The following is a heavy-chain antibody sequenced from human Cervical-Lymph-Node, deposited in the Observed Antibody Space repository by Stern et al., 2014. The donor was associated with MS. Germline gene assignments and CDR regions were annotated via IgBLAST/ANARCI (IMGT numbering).Heavy chain of an antibody. CDR2: IIPVFGRP. J-gene: IGHJ6*02. Sequence: QVQLVQSGAEVQKPGSSVRVSCKASGDTSNTDAVHWVRQAPGQGLEWMGGIIPVFGRPVYAQLFKGRVSIAADESASTNYMELSSLTSDDTAVYYCARGASSAAWYNHGVDVWGQGTPVTVSS. CDR3: ARGASSAAWYNHGVDV. CDR1: GDTSNTDA. D-gene: IGHD1-14*01. V-gene: IGHV1-69*12.